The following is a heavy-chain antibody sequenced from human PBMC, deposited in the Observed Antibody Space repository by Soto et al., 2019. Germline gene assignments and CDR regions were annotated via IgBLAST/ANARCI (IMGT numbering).Heavy chain of an antibody. D-gene: IGHD3-3*01. CDR2: INTDGSTI. Sequence: EVQLVESGGGLVQPGGSLRLSCAVSGFRFTDYWMHWVRQVPGKGLEWVSRINTDGSTITYAGSVKGRFTISRDNANSTLKLKMDSPRAADAALYYCTREMVVSEEWSHCDHWGQGTLVTVSS. CDR1: GFRFTDYW. V-gene: IGHV3-74*01. CDR3: TREMVVSEEWSHCDH. J-gene: IGHJ4*02.